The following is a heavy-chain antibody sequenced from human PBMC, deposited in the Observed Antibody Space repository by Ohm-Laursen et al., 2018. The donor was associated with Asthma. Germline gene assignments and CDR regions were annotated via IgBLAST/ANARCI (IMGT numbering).Heavy chain of an antibody. CDR2: GGSYYDGGLK. CDR3: ARDRSRSGHYPRPHDY. J-gene: IGHJ4*02. Sequence: SLRLSCAASGFTFRSYAMHWVRQAPGKGLEWVAVGGSYYDGGLKYYADSVNGRFTVSRDDSKNTLYLQMNSLRAEDTAVYYCARDRSRSGHYPRPHDYWGQGTLITVSS. V-gene: IGHV3-30-3*01. D-gene: IGHD3-22*01. CDR1: GFTFRSYA.